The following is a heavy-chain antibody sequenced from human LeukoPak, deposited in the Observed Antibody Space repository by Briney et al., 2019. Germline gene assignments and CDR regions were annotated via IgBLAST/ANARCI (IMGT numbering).Heavy chain of an antibody. J-gene: IGHJ6*03. CDR1: GGSINSGNNY. CDR3: ARVSYYYYMDV. V-gene: IGHV4-61*02. Sequence: KPSETLSLTCTVSGGSINSGNNYWSWIRQPAGKGLEWIGRFHTRGDTNYNPSLKSRVTISVDTSKNQFSLKLSSMTAADTAVYYCARVSYYYYMDVWGKGTTVTVSS. CDR2: FHTRGDT.